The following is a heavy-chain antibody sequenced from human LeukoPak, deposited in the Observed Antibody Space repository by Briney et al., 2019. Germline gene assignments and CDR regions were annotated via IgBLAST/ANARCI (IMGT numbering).Heavy chain of an antibody. CDR1: GFTFSSYA. D-gene: IGHD2-8*02. Sequence: GGSLRLSCSASGFTFSSYAMNWVRQAPGKGLEWASSISSSSSYIYYADSVKGRFTISRDNAKNSLYLQMNSLRAEDTAVYYCARDLSSGYLDYWGQGTLVTVSS. J-gene: IGHJ4*02. CDR3: ARDLSSGYLDY. V-gene: IGHV3-21*01. CDR2: ISSSSSYI.